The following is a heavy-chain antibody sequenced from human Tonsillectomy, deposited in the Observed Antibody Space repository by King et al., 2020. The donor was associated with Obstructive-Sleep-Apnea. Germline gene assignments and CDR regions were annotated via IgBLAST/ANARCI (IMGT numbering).Heavy chain of an antibody. J-gene: IGHJ5*02. D-gene: IGHD2-15*01. CDR1: GFTFSSYA. CDR2: LSYDGSNK. Sequence: VQLVESGGGVVQPGRSLRLSCAASGFTFSSYAMHWVRQAPGKGLEWVAFLSYDGSNKYYADSVKGRFTISRDNSKNTLYLQMNSLGAEDPAVYYCARDALQPYWSGGSCYSDWFDPWGQGTLVTVSS. CDR3: ARDALQPYWSGGSCYSDWFDP. V-gene: IGHV3-30*04.